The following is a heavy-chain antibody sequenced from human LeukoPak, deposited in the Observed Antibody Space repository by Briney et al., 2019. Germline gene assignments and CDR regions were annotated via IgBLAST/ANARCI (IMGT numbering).Heavy chain of an antibody. CDR3: ARLKAWFGELLPYYFDY. V-gene: IGHV3-7*03. D-gene: IGHD3-10*01. Sequence: PGGSLRLSRAASGFTFSSYWMSWVRQAPGKGLEWVANIKQDGSEKYYVDSVKGRFTISRDNAKNSLYLQMNSLRAEDTAVYYCARLKAWFGELLPYYFDYWGQGTLVTVSS. CDR1: GFTFSSYW. J-gene: IGHJ4*02. CDR2: IKQDGSEK.